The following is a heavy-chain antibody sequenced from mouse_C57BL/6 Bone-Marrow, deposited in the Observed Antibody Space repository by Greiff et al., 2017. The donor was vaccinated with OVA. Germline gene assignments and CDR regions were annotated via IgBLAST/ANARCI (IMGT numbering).Heavy chain of an antibody. Sequence: DQLQQSGPELVKPGASVKISCKASGYAFSSSWMNWVKQRPGKGLEWIGRIYPGDGDTNYNGKFKGKATLTADKSSSTAYMQLSSLTSEDSAVYFCARWRGAWFAYWGQGTLVTVSA. J-gene: IGHJ3*01. V-gene: IGHV1-82*01. CDR3: ARWRGAWFAY. CDR2: IYPGDGDT. CDR1: GYAFSSSW.